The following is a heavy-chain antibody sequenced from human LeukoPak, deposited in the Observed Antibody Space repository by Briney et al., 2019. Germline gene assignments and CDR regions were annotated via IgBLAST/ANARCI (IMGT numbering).Heavy chain of an antibody. J-gene: IGHJ4*02. CDR2: INAGNGNT. D-gene: IGHD5-12*01. V-gene: IGHV1-3*03. CDR3: ARTSRGYSGYFRLFDY. CDR1: GYTFTSYA. Sequence: ASVKVSCKASGYTFTSYAMHWVRQAPGQRLEWMGWINAGNGNTKYSQEFQGRVTITRDTSASTAYMELSSLRSEDTAVYYCARTSRGYSGYFRLFDYWGQGTLVTVSS.